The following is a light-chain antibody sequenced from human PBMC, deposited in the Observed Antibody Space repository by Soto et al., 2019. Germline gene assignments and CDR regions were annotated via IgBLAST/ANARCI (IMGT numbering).Light chain of an antibody. V-gene: IGKV3-20*01. CDR3: QQYRSSRPTYT. J-gene: IGKJ2*01. Sequence: EIVLTQSPGTLSLSPGERATLSCRASQSVSSSYLAWYQQKPGQAPRLLIYGASSRATGIPDRFSGSGSGTDFTLTISRLEPEDFAVDYCQQYRSSRPTYTFGQGTKLEIK. CDR2: GAS. CDR1: QSVSSSY.